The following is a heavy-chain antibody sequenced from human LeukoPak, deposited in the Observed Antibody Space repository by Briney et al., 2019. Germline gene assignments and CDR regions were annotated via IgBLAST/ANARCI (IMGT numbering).Heavy chain of an antibody. CDR1: GGTFSSYA. V-gene: IGHV1-69*04. CDR2: IIPILGIA. CDR3: AREDTVTEKMYWFDP. Sequence: GSSVKVSCKASGGTFSSYAISWVRQAPGQGLEWMGRIIPILGIANYAQKFQGRVTITADKSTSTAYMGLSSLRSEDTAVYYCAREDTVTEKMYWFDPWGQGTLVTVSS. J-gene: IGHJ5*02. D-gene: IGHD4-17*01.